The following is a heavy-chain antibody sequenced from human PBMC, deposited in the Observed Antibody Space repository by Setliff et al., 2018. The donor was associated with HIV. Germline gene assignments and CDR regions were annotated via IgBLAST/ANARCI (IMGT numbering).Heavy chain of an antibody. Sequence: ASVKVSCKASAGTVSSYGISWVRQAPGQGLEWMGRIIPNFGAANYAQRFQGRVTITADKSTSTAYMEVNSLRFEDTAVYYCARVFYYSAGSYSLDYWGQETLVTVSS. J-gene: IGHJ4*01. CDR2: IIPNFGAA. V-gene: IGHV1-69*06. CDR3: ARVFYYSAGSYSLDY. D-gene: IGHD3-10*01. CDR1: AGTVSSYG.